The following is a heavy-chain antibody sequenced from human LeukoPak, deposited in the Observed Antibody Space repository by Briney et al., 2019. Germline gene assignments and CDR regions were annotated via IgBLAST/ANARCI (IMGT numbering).Heavy chain of an antibody. CDR3: ARKSDYGNWFDP. CDR1: GFTFSSFW. J-gene: IGHJ5*02. V-gene: IGHV3-21*01. Sequence: PGGSLRLSCAASGFTFSSFWMSWVRQAPGKGLEWVSSISSSSSYIYYADSVKGRFTISRDNAKNSLYLQMNSLRAEDTAVYYCARKSDYGNWFDPWGQGTLVTVSS. D-gene: IGHD4-17*01. CDR2: ISSSSSYI.